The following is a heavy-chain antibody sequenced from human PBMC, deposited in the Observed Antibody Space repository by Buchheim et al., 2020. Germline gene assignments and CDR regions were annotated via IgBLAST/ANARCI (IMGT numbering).Heavy chain of an antibody. Sequence: EVQLLESGGGLVQPGGSLRLSCAASGFTFSSYAMSWVRQAPGKGLEWVSAISGSGGSPYYADSVKGRFTISRDNSKNTLYLQMNSLRAEDTAVYYCAKGGTQIIWSGYYYFDYWGQGTL. D-gene: IGHD3-3*01. CDR1: GFTFSSYA. J-gene: IGHJ4*02. V-gene: IGHV3-23*01. CDR2: ISGSGGSP. CDR3: AKGGTQIIWSGYYYFDY.